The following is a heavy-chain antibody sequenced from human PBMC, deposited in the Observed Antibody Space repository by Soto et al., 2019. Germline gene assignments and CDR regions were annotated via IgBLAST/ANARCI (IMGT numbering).Heavy chain of an antibody. J-gene: IGHJ4*02. CDR2: ISGGGGTT. V-gene: IGHV3-23*01. Sequence: EVQLLESGGGLVQPGGSLRLSCAASGFTFNNYAMTWVRQAPGKGLEWVSAISGGGGTTSYADSVKGRFTVSRDGSKNKLYLQMSSLRAEDTALYYCAKGRGGSGSLTPRVDFWGQGTLVTVSS. CDR3: AKGRGGSGSLTPRVDF. D-gene: IGHD3-10*01. CDR1: GFTFNNYA.